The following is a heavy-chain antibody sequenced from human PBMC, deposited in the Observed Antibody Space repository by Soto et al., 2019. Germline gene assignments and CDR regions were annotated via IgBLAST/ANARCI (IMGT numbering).Heavy chain of an antibody. CDR1: GFTFTNYG. V-gene: IGHV3-30*18. J-gene: IGHJ4*02. CDR3: AKDWDYRGDLDY. CDR2: ISNDGSKK. D-gene: IGHD3-10*01. Sequence: QVQLVESGGGVVQPGTSLRLSCAASGFTFTNYGMHWVRQARGKGLEWVATISNDGSKKYNADSVKGRFTISRDNSKNMLYLQMNSLRPEDTAVYYCAKDWDYRGDLDYWGQGTLGTVAA.